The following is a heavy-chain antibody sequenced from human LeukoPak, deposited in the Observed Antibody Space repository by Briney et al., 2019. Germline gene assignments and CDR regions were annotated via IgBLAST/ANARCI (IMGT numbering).Heavy chain of an antibody. J-gene: IGHJ2*01. V-gene: IGHV4-34*01. CDR3: ARGYLVGCYWYFDL. CDR1: GGSFSGYY. D-gene: IGHD6-19*01. Sequence: SETLSLACAVYGGSFSGYYWSWIRQPPGKGLEWIGEINHSGSTNYNPSLKSRVTISVDTSKNQFSLKLSSVTAADTAVYYFARGYLVGCYWYFDLWGRGTLVTVSS. CDR2: INHSGST.